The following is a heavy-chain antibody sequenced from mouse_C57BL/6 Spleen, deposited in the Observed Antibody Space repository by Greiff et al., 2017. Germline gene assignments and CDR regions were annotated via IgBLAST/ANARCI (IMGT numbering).Heavy chain of an antibody. CDR1: GFTFSDYG. CDR2: ISSGSSTI. D-gene: IGHD3-3*01. V-gene: IGHV5-17*01. Sequence: DVKLVESGGGLVKPGGSLKLSCAASGFTFSDYGMHWVRQAPEKGLEWVAYISSGSSTIYYADTVKGRFTISRDNAKNAPFLQMTSLRSEDTAMYYCARRADVRDYFDYWGQGTTLTVSS. CDR3: ARRADVRDYFDY. J-gene: IGHJ2*01.